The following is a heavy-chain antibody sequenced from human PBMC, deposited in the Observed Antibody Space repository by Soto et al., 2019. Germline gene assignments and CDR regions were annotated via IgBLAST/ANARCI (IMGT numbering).Heavy chain of an antibody. Sequence: ASVKVSCKASGGTFSSYAISWVRQAPGQGLEWMGGIIPIFGTANYAQKFQGRVTITADESTSTAYMELSSLRSEDTAVYYCARGYCSSTSCFRDGWPVVDYWGQGTLVTVSS. CDR3: ARGYCSSTSCFRDGWPVVDY. D-gene: IGHD2-2*01. CDR2: IIPIFGTA. J-gene: IGHJ4*02. CDR1: GGTFSSYA. V-gene: IGHV1-69*13.